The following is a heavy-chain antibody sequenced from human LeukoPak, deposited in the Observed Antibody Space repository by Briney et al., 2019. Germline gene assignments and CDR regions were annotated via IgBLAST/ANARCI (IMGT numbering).Heavy chain of an antibody. CDR3: ARWGYYYGMDV. Sequence: SETLSLTCAVYGGSFSGYYWSWIRQPPGKGLEWIGEINHSGSTNYNPSLKSRVTISVDTSKNQFSLKLSSVTAADTAVYYCARWGYYYGMDVWGQGTPVTVSS. J-gene: IGHJ6*02. D-gene: IGHD3-16*01. CDR2: INHSGST. CDR1: GGSFSGYY. V-gene: IGHV4-34*01.